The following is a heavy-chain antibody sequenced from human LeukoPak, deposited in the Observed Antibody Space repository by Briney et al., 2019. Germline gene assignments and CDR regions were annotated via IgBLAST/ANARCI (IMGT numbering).Heavy chain of an antibody. J-gene: IGHJ4*02. D-gene: IGHD2-8*02. CDR1: GFTVSNYG. V-gene: IGHV3-48*02. CDR2: ISSSGTTI. Sequence: GGSLRLSCAASGFTVSNYGMNRVRQAPGEGLEWVSYISSSGTTIYYADSVKGRFTISRDNAKNSLHLQMNSLRDEDTAVYYCARVTGTWWADYWGQGTLVTVSS. CDR3: ARVTGTWWADY.